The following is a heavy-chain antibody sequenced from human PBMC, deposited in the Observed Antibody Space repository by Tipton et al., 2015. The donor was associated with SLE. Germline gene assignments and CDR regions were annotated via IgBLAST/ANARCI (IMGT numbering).Heavy chain of an antibody. D-gene: IGHD6-6*01. V-gene: IGHV4-59*01. Sequence: GLVKPSETLSLTCSVSGGSISDYFWSWIRQAPGKGPEWIGHMSDSGDTNYNPSLKSRVTISVDTSRSQISLRLNSVTAADTAIYYCARGGASSKWFDTWGQGTRVTVSS. J-gene: IGHJ5*02. CDR2: MSDSGDT. CDR1: GGSISDYF. CDR3: ARGGASSKWFDT.